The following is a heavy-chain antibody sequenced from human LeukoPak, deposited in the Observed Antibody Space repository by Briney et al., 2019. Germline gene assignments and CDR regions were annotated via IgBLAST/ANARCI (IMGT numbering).Heavy chain of an antibody. CDR3: ARIAAALDY. CDR2: VSSSGSSI. Sequence: PGGSLRLSCAASGFPFSSYEMNWVRQAPGKGREWVSYVSSSGSSIYSADSVRGRFTISRDNAKNSLYLQMNSLRAEDTAVYYCARIAAALDYWGQGTLVTVSS. CDR1: GFPFSSYE. J-gene: IGHJ4*02. V-gene: IGHV3-48*03. D-gene: IGHD2-21*01.